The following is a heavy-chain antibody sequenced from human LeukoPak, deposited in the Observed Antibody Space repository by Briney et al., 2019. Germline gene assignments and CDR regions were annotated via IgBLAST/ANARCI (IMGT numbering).Heavy chain of an antibody. CDR2: ISSSSTYI. J-gene: IGHJ4*02. D-gene: IGHD3-3*01. CDR1: GFTFSSHS. V-gene: IGHV3-21*01. CDR3: ARDPRLEISGMVIDMLDY. Sequence: GSLILSCAASGFTFSSHSMNWVRQAPGKGLEWVSYISSSSTYIYYAASVKGRFAISRDNARNSLFLQMNSLRAEDSGIYYCARDPRLEISGMVIDMLDYWGQGTLVTVSS.